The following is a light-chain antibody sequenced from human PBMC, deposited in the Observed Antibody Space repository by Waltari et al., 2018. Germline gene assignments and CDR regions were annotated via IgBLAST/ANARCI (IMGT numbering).Light chain of an antibody. V-gene: IGKV3-20*01. J-gene: IGKJ1*01. Sequence: EIVLTQSPGTLSLSLGERATVACSASQSVSRALAWYQQKPGQAPRLLIYGASTRATGIPDRFSCSGSGTDFSLTISRLEPDDVAVYYCQHYLRLPVTFGQGTTVEI. CDR3: QHYLRLPVT. CDR1: QSVSRA. CDR2: GAS.